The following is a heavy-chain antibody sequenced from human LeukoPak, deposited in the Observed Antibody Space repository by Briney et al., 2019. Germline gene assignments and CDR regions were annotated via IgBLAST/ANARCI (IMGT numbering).Heavy chain of an antibody. CDR3: AKDSRYDSSGYYWFGCNY. Sequence: GGSLRLSCAASGFTFSSYGMHWVRQAPGKGLEWVAVISYDGSNIYYADSVKGRFTISRDNSKNTLYLQMNSLRAEDTAVYYCAKDSRYDSSGYYWFGCNYWGQGTLVTVSS. CDR2: ISYDGSNI. V-gene: IGHV3-30*18. CDR1: GFTFSSYG. D-gene: IGHD3-22*01. J-gene: IGHJ4*02.